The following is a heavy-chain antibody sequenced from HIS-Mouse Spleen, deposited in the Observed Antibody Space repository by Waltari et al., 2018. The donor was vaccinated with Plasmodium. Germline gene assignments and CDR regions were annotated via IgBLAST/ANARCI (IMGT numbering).Heavy chain of an antibody. CDR3: ARGGIVGATIDY. D-gene: IGHD1-26*01. V-gene: IGHV4-34*01. Sequence: QVQLQQWSAGLLTPSVALSPTCAVYGRSFSGYYWSWIRQPPGKGLEWIGEINHSGSTNYNPSLKSRVTISVDTSKNQFSLKLSSVTAADTAVYYCARGGIVGATIDYWGQGTLVTVSS. CDR1: GRSFSGYY. J-gene: IGHJ4*02. CDR2: INHSGST.